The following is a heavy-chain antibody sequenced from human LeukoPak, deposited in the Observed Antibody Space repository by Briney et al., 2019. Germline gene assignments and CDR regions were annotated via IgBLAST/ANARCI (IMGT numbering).Heavy chain of an antibody. CDR1: GFIFSSYA. D-gene: IGHD5-18*01. CDR3: AKVSGYSYGNFDY. J-gene: IGHJ4*02. Sequence: PGGSLRLSCAASGFIFSSYAMSWVRQAPGKGLEWVSAISGSGGSTYYADSVKGRFTISRDNSKNTLYLQMNSPRAEDTAVYYCAKVSGYSYGNFDYWGQGTLVTVSS. V-gene: IGHV3-23*01. CDR2: ISGSGGST.